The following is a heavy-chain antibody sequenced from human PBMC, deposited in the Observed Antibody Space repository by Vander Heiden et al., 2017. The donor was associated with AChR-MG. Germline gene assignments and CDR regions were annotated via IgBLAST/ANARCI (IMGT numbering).Heavy chain of an antibody. J-gene: IGHJ4*02. Sequence: QVQVPQSGPGLAQRSETLSLTSTLSSDSIRKYYWGWIRQVHGRGLEWIGYKYYRGNTNYNPSLKSRLTISVDTSKRQFSLSLRSVTAADTAVYYCARLVGYSDSSGYPYYFDYWGQGIRVIVSS. CDR2: KYYRGNT. CDR1: SDSIRKYY. CDR3: ARLVGYSDSSGYPYYFDY. D-gene: IGHD3-22*01. V-gene: IGHV4-59*08.